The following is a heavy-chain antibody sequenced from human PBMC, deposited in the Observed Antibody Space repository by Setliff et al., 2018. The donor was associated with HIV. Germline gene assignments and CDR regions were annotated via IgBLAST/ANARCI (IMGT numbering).Heavy chain of an antibody. CDR1: GYSISSHY. V-gene: IGHV4-59*11. CDR3: ARDNALIRAPFEY. J-gene: IGHJ4*02. Sequence: PSETLSLTCTVSGYSISSHYWSWIRQPPGKELGWIGYIFSSGSTTYNPSLKSRVTISIDTSRNQFSLRLNSVSAADTAIYYCARDNALIRAPFEYWGQGALVTVSS. D-gene: IGHD2-21*01. CDR2: IFSSGST.